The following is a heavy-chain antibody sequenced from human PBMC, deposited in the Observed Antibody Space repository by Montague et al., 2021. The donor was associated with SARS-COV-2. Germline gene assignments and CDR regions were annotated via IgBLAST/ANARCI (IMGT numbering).Heavy chain of an antibody. Sequence: SLRFSCAASGFTFSSYALHWVRQAPGKGLEWVADISHEGSYKYYADSVKGRFTISRDNSKDTLYLDMNSLRAEDTALYYCARDLESTGYFDPYYYHGMDVWGQGTTATVSS. CDR1: GFTFSSYA. D-gene: IGHD3-9*01. V-gene: IGHV3-30*04. J-gene: IGHJ6*02. CDR3: ARDLESTGYFDPYYYHGMDV. CDR2: ISHEGSYK.